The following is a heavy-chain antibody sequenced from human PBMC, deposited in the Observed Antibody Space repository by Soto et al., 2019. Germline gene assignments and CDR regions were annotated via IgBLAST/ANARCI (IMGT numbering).Heavy chain of an antibody. CDR2: ISDSGGNT. CDR3: AKDHPRDIAHYYDTSGYPELFDV. Sequence: PGGSLRLSCAASGFTFNIYAMTWVRQAPGKGLEWVSAISDSGGNTYYADSVKGRFTISRDNSKNTLSLQMNSLRAEDTAVYYCAKDHPRDIAHYYDTSGYPELFDVWGQGTMVTVSS. CDR1: GFTFNIYA. V-gene: IGHV3-23*01. J-gene: IGHJ3*01. D-gene: IGHD3-22*01.